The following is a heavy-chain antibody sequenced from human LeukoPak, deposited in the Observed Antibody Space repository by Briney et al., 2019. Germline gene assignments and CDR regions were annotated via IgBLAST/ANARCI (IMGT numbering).Heavy chain of an antibody. CDR2: ISGSGGST. Sequence: PGGSLRLSCAASGFTFSSYAMSWVRQAPGKGLEWVSAISGSGGSTYYADSVKGRFTISRDNSKNTLYLQMNSLRAEDTAVYYCAKIGQRVTIFGVVSDWGQGILVTVSS. CDR1: GFTFSSYA. CDR3: AKIGQRVTIFGVVSD. V-gene: IGHV3-23*01. J-gene: IGHJ4*02. D-gene: IGHD3-3*01.